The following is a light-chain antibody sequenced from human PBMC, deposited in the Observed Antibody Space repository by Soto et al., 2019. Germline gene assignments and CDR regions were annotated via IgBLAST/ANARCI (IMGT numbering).Light chain of an antibody. CDR3: QQNFNTPWT. Sequence: DIQMTQSPSSLSASVGDRVTITCRASQTIKNYLNWYRQRPGKAPESLIYAASSLQSGVPSRFSGSGSGTDFTLTISSLQPEDFAAYYCQQNFNTPWTFGQGTKVDIK. CDR2: AAS. J-gene: IGKJ1*01. CDR1: QTIKNY. V-gene: IGKV1-39*01.